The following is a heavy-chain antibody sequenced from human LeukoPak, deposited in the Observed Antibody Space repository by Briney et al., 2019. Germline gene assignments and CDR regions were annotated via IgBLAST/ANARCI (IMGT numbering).Heavy chain of an antibody. J-gene: IGHJ5*02. CDR2: IIPIFGTA. CDR3: ARDDYGGTNWFDP. V-gene: IGHV1-69*05. CDR1: GGTFSSYA. D-gene: IGHD4-17*01. Sequence: GASVKVSCKASGGTFSSYAISWVRQAPGQGLEWMGGIIPIFGTANYAQKFQGRVTITTDESTSTAYMELSSLRSEDTAVYYCARDDYGGTNWFDPWGRGTLVTVSS.